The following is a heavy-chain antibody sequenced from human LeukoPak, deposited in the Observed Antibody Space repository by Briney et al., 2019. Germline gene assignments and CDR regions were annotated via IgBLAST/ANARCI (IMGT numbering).Heavy chain of an antibody. CDR2: IYHSGST. CDR1: GYSISSGYY. J-gene: IGHJ4*02. Sequence: PSETLSLTCTVSGYSISSGYYWGWIRQPPGKGLEWIGSIYHSGSTYYNPSLKSRVTISADTSKNQVSLQVTSVTAADTAVYYCASLWGASGNYYFSGWGQGALVTVSS. CDR3: ASLWGASGNYYFSG. V-gene: IGHV4-38-2*02. D-gene: IGHD3-22*01.